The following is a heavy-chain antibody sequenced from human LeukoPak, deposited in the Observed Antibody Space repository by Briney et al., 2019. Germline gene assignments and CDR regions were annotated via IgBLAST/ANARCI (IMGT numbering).Heavy chain of an antibody. CDR1: GFTFSSYG. D-gene: IGHD3-10*01. Sequence: PGGSLRLSCAASGFTFSSYGMHWVRQAPGKGLGWVAVIWYDGSNKYYADSVKGRFTISRDNSKNTLYLQMNSLRAEDTAVYYCARDSNVRGLDYWGQGTLVTVSS. V-gene: IGHV3-33*01. J-gene: IGHJ4*02. CDR2: IWYDGSNK. CDR3: ARDSNVRGLDY.